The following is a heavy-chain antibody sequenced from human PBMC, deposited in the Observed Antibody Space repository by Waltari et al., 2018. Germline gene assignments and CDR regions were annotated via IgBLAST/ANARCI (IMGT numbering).Heavy chain of an antibody. CDR1: GGSISSSSYY. CDR2: IYYSGST. V-gene: IGHV4-39*01. CDR3: ARRTTLYNWFDP. J-gene: IGHJ5*02. Sequence: QLQLQESCPGLVKPSETLSLTCTVSGGSISSSSYYWGWIRQPPGKGLEWIGSIYYSGSTYYNPSLKSRVTISVDTSKNQFSLKLSSVTAADTAVYYCARRTTLYNWFDPWGQGTLVTVSS. D-gene: IGHD1-7*01.